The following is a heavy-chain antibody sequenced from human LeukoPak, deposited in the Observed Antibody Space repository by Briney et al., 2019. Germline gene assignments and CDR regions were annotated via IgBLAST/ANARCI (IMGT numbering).Heavy chain of an antibody. V-gene: IGHV3-23*01. CDR1: GFTFSSYA. CDR3: AKGGVVRGVVNNPFDY. J-gene: IGHJ4*02. Sequence: GGSLRLSCAASGFTFSSYAMSWVRQAPGKGLELVSAISGSGGSTYYADSVKGRFTISRDNSKNTLYLQMNSLRAEDTAVYYCAKGGVVRGVVNNPFDYWGQGTLVTVSS. CDR2: ISGSGGST. D-gene: IGHD3-10*01.